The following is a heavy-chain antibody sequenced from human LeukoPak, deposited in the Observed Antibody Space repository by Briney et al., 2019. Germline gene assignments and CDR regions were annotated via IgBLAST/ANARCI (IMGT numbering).Heavy chain of an antibody. J-gene: IGHJ6*02. CDR3: ARLRYSSGYHYYYYYGMDV. D-gene: IGHD6-19*01. V-gene: IGHV4-59*08. CDR2: IYYSGST. CDR1: GGSISSYY. Sequence: SETLSLTCTVSGGSISSYYWSWIRQPLGKGLEWIGYIYYSGSTNYNPSLKSRVTISVDTSKNQSSLKLSSATAADTAVYYCARLRYSSGYHYYYYYGMDVWGQGTTVTVSS.